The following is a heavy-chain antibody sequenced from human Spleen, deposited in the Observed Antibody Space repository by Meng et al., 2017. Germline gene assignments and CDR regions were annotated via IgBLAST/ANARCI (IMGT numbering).Heavy chain of an antibody. CDR3: ARPTRSGWAKVGLDI. CDR1: GFTFSTYW. J-gene: IGHJ3*02. CDR2: VDTEGSTV. D-gene: IGHD6-19*01. V-gene: IGHV3-74*01. Sequence: GESLKISCVASGFTFSTYWMHWVRLVPGKGLVWVAHVDTEGSTVAYAGSVRGRFTISRDNAKNTLYLQMNTLRAEDTAVYYCARPTRSGWAKVGLDIWGQGTVVTVSS.